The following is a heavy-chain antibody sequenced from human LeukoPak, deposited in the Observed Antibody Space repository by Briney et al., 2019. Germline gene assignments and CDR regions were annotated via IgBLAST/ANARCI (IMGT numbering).Heavy chain of an antibody. CDR1: GGTFSSYA. J-gene: IGHJ3*02. V-gene: IGHV1-69*13. CDR2: IIPIFGTA. D-gene: IGHD3-10*01. CDR3: ARAGGRGNPGAFDI. Sequence: SVKVSCKASGGTFSSYAISWVRQAPGQGLEWMGGIIPIFGTANYAQKLQGRVTITADESTSTAYMELSSLRSEDTAVYYCARAGGRGNPGAFDIWGQGTMVTVSS.